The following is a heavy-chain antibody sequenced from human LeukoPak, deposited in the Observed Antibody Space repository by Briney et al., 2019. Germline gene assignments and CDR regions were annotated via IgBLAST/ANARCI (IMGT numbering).Heavy chain of an antibody. V-gene: IGHV3-21*01. CDR2: ISSSSSYI. D-gene: IGHD3-22*01. CDR1: GFTFSSYS. CDR3: ARVYYDSSGYYDY. Sequence: GGSLRLSCAASGFTFSSYSMNWVRQAPGKGLEWVSSISSSSSYIYYADSLKGRFTISRDNAKNSLYLQMNSLSTEDTAVYYCARVYYDSSGYYDYWGQGTLVTVSS. J-gene: IGHJ4*02.